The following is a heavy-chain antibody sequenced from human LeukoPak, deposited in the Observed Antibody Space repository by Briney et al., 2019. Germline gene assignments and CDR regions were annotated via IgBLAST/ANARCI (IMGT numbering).Heavy chain of an antibody. CDR3: ASGVYDSSGYYPDY. D-gene: IGHD3-22*01. CDR2: IYYSGST. CDR1: GGSISSGDYY. J-gene: IGHJ4*02. V-gene: IGHV4-30-4*08. Sequence: PSETLSLTCTVSGGSISSGDYYWSWIRQPPGKGLEWSGYIYYSGSTYYNPSLKSRVTISVDTSKNQLSLQLSSVTAADTAVYYCASGVYDSSGYYPDYWGQGTLVTVSS.